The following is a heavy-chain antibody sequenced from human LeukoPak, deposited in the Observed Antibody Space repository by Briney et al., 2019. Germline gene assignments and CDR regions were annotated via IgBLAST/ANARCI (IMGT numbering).Heavy chain of an antibody. CDR1: GFTFSRHW. J-gene: IGHJ4*02. CDR2: IKEDGSET. CDR3: AREIQSPITDFDY. V-gene: IGHV3-7*01. Sequence: GGSLRLSCAVSGFTFSRHWMSWVRQAPGKGLEWVGNIKEDGSETYYVDSVKGRFTISRDNAKNSLYLQMNSLRAEDTAVYYCAREIQSPITDFDYWGQGILVTVSS.